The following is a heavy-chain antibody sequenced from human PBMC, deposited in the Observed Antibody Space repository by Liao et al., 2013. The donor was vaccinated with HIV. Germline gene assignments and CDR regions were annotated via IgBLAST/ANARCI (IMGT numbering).Heavy chain of an antibody. J-gene: IGHJ6*03. D-gene: IGHD3-22*01. CDR3: AREGRAYYYDSSGYYYYYYMDV. V-gene: IGHV4-4*07. CDR2: IYTSGST. Sequence: QVQLQESGPGLVKPSETLSLTCTVSGGSISSYYWSWIRQPAGKGLEWIGRIYTSGSTSYNPSLKSRVTISVDTSKNQFSLKLSSVTAADTAVYYCAREGRAYYYDSSGYYYYYYMDVWGKGTTVTVSS. CDR1: GGSISSYY.